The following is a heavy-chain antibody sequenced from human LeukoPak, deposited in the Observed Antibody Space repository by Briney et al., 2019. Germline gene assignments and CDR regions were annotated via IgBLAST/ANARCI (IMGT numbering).Heavy chain of an antibody. D-gene: IGHD6-19*01. Sequence: GGSLRLSCAVSGFTISSHGMHWVRQAPGKGPEWVAMIAYHGNTEYYGDSVKGRFTTSRDNSKNTLYLQMDSLRAEDTAVYHCAKDWGSGGWYNYFDPWGQGTLVTVSS. J-gene: IGHJ5*02. V-gene: IGHV3-30*18. CDR1: GFTISSHG. CDR2: IAYHGNTE. CDR3: AKDWGSGGWYNYFDP.